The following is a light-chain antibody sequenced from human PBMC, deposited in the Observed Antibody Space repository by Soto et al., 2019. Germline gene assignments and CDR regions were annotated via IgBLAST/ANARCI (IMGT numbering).Light chain of an antibody. V-gene: IGKV3-15*01. J-gene: IGKJ4*01. CDR2: DAS. CDR1: HRVNTY. CDR3: QQYNNWPLT. Sequence: EIVLTQSPGTLSLSPGERATLSCRASHRVNTYLAWYQQRLGQAPRLLIYDASTRATGIPARFSGSGSGTEFTLTISSLQSEDFAVYYCQQYNNWPLTFGGGTKVDI.